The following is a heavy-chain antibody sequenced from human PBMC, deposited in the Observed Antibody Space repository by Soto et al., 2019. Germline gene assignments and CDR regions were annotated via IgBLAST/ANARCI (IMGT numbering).Heavy chain of an antibody. J-gene: IGHJ6*02. CDR1: GFTFSSYA. D-gene: IGHD2-2*01. CDR3: AKDRTDYWAIVVGSMDV. CDR2: ISGSGGST. V-gene: IGHV3-23*01. Sequence: PGGSLRLSCAASGFTFSSYAMCWVRQAPGKGLEWVSAISGSGGSTYYADSVKGRFTISRDNSKNTLYLQMNSLRAEDTAVYYCAKDRTDYWAIVVGSMDVWGQGTTVTASS.